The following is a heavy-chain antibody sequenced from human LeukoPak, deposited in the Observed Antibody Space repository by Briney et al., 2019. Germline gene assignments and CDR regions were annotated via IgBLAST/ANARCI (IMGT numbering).Heavy chain of an antibody. CDR3: ARVGIVGATTSAYFDY. Sequence: ASVKVSCKASGYTFTSYAMHWVRQAPGQRLEWMGWINAGNGNTKYSQEFQGRVTITRDTSASTAYMELSSLRSEDMAVYYCARVGIVGATTSAYFDYWGQGTLVTVSS. CDR2: INAGNGNT. J-gene: IGHJ4*02. D-gene: IGHD1-26*01. V-gene: IGHV1-3*03. CDR1: GYTFTSYA.